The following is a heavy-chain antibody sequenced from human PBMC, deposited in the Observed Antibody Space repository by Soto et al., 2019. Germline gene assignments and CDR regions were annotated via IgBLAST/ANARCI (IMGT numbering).Heavy chain of an antibody. CDR3: ARTSAAGKYYYGMDV. CDR2: IHPSKSST. CDR1: GYNFNNYW. D-gene: IGHD6-13*01. J-gene: IGHJ6*02. Sequence: GESLKISCKVSGYNFNNYWIAWVRQMPGKGLEWMGIIHPSKSSTRYSPSFEGQVTISADESISTAYLQWSSLKASDTAMYYCARTSAAGKYYYGMDVRGQGTTVTVSS. V-gene: IGHV5-51*01.